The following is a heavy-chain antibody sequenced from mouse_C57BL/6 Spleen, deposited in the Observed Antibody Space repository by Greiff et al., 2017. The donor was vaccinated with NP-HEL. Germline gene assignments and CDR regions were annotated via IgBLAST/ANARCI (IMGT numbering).Heavy chain of an antibody. CDR2: IDPSDSET. Sequence: QVQLQQPGAELVRPGSSVKLSCKASGYTFTSYWMHWVKQRPIQGLEWIGNIDPSDSETHYNQKFKDKATLTVDKSSSTAYMQLSSLTSEDSAVYYCARNWGNAMDYWGQGTSVTVSS. J-gene: IGHJ4*01. V-gene: IGHV1-52*01. CDR1: GYTFTSYW. D-gene: IGHD4-1*01. CDR3: ARNWGNAMDY.